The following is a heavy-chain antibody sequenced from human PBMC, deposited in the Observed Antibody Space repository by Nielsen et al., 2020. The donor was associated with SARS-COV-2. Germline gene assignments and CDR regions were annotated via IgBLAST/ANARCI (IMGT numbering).Heavy chain of an antibody. J-gene: IGHJ4*02. CDR3: ARDWNYYDSSGYYRTGYYFDY. V-gene: IGHV3-23*01. CDR2: ISGSGGST. D-gene: IGHD3-22*01. Sequence: WIRQPPGKGLEWVSAISGSGGSTYYADSVKGRFTISRDNSKNTLYLQMNSLRAEDTAVYYCARDWNYYDSSGYYRTGYYFDYWGQGTLVTVSS.